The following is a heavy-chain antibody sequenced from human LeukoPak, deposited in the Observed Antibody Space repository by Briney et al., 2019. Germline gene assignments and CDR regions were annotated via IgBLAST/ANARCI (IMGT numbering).Heavy chain of an antibody. CDR1: GITFSSYE. CDR3: AREVQRGYSSGYMDV. V-gene: IGHV3-21*01. CDR2: ISSSSSYI. J-gene: IGHJ6*03. D-gene: IGHD5-18*01. Sequence: GGSLRLSCAASGITFSSYEMNWVRQAPGKGLEWVSYISSSSSYIYYADSVKGRFTISRDNAKNSLYLQMNSLRAEDTAVYYCAREVQRGYSSGYMDVWGKGTTVTISS.